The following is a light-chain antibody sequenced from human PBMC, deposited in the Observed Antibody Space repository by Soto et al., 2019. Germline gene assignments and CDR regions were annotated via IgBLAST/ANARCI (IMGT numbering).Light chain of an antibody. J-gene: IGKJ3*01. CDR3: KKYSSAL. CDR2: AAS. V-gene: IGKV1-27*01. CDR1: QGISNY. Sequence: DIQMTQSPSSLSASVGDKVTISCRACQGISNYLAWYQQKPGKVPKLLIYAASTLQSGVPSRFSGSGSGTDFSRTISSLQPEDVATYYCKKYSSALFGPGTKVDIK.